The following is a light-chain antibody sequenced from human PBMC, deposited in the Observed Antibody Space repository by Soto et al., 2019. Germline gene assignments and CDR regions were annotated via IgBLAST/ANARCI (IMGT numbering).Light chain of an antibody. V-gene: IGLV6-57*03. J-gene: IGLJ2*01. CDR2: EDN. CDR3: QSYDSNTVV. Sequence: NFMLTQPHSVSESPGKTVIISCTRSSGGFPSNSVQWSQQRPGSAPTTIISEDNQRPSGVPDRFSGSTDGSSNSASLIISGLQTEDEADYYCQSYDSNTVVFGGGTKLTVL. CDR1: SGGFPSNS.